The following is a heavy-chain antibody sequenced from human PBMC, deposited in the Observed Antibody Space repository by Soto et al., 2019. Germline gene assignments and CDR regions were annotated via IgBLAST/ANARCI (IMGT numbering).Heavy chain of an antibody. D-gene: IGHD3-10*01. CDR1: GGTFSSYA. V-gene: IGHV1-69*13. CDR3: ASTYYYGSGSYYVFDY. CDR2: IIPIFGTA. Sequence: SVKVSCKASGGTFSSYAISWVRQAPGQGLEWMGGIIPIFGTANYAQKFQGRVTITADESTSTAYMELSSLRSEDTAVYYCASTYYYGSGSYYVFDYWGQGTPVTVSS. J-gene: IGHJ4*02.